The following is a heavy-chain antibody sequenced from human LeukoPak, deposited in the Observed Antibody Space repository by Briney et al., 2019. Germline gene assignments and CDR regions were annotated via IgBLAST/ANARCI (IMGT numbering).Heavy chain of an antibody. J-gene: IGHJ3*01. V-gene: IGHV4-4*07. D-gene: IGHD3-9*01. CDR3: AREGDDILTGYSFDAFDV. Sequence: PSETLSLTCTVSGGSISSYYWSWIRQPAGKGPEWIGRMYISGSTNYNPSLKSRVTMSVDTSKNQFSLKLNSVTAADTAVYYCAREGDDILTGYSFDAFDVWGQGTMVTVSS. CDR1: GGSISSYY. CDR2: MYISGST.